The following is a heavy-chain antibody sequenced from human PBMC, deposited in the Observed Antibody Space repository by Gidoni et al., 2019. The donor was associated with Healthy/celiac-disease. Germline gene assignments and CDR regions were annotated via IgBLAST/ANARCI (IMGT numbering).Heavy chain of an antibody. Sequence: QVQLQESGPGLVKPSQTLSLTCTFSGGSISSCGYYWSWIRQHPGKGLEWIGYIYYSGSTYYNPSLKSRVTISVDTSKNQFSLKLSAVTAADTAVYYCARDGGNRDYYYYGMDVWGQGTTVTVSS. CDR3: ARDGGNRDYYYYGMDV. CDR2: IYYSGST. J-gene: IGHJ6*02. D-gene: IGHD3-16*01. CDR1: GGSISSCGYY. V-gene: IGHV4-31*03.